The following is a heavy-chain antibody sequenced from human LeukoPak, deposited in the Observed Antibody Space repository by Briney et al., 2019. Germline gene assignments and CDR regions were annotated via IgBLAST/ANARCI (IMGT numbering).Heavy chain of an antibody. Sequence: GESLKISCKGSGYTFTSYWIGWVRQMPGKGLEWMGIIYPGDSDTRYSPSFQGQVTISADKSITTAYLQWSSLKASDTAMYYCARLSTVSDSSGYYYESSEYFDYWGQGTLVTVSS. CDR2: IYPGDSDT. D-gene: IGHD3-22*01. CDR3: ARLSTVSDSSGYYYESSEYFDY. CDR1: GYTFTSYW. V-gene: IGHV5-51*01. J-gene: IGHJ4*02.